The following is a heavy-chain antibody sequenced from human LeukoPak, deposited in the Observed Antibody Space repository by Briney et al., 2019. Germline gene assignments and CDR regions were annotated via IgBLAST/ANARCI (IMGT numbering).Heavy chain of an antibody. CDR2: IYPADSET. V-gene: IGHV5-51*01. Sequence: GECLKISCKGSGYSFTSYWIAWVRQMPGRGLEWMGLIYPADSETTYSPSFQGQVTISADKSISTAYLQWSSLEASDTAIYYCASRSRGSYYYYIDVWRKGITVTVSS. D-gene: IGHD2-15*01. CDR1: GYSFTSYW. CDR3: ASRSRGSYYYYIDV. J-gene: IGHJ6*03.